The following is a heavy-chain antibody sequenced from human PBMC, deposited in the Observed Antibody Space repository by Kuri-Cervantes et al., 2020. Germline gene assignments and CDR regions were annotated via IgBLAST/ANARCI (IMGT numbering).Heavy chain of an antibody. CDR2: ISAYNGDK. Sequence: ASVKVSCKASGGTFSSYAISWVRQAPGQGLEWMGWISAYNGDKNYAQKLQGRVTMTTDTSTSTAYMELRSLRSDDTAVYYCARGVRCSSTSCPQYFQHWGQGTLVTVSS. V-gene: IGHV1-18*01. J-gene: IGHJ1*01. CDR3: ARGVRCSSTSCPQYFQH. CDR1: GGTFSSYA. D-gene: IGHD2-2*01.